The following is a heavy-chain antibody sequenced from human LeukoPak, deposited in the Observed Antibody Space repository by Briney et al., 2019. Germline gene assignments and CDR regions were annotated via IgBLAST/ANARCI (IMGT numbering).Heavy chain of an antibody. Sequence: GGSLRLSCAASGFTFSSYGMHWVRQAPGKGLEWVAVISYDGSNKYYADSVKGRFTISRDNSKNTLYLQMSSLRAEDTAVYYCARDIVGDSSGYYYASAFDIWGQGTMVTVSS. CDR3: ARDIVGDSSGYYYASAFDI. D-gene: IGHD3-22*01. CDR1: GFTFSSYG. V-gene: IGHV3-30*03. CDR2: ISYDGSNK. J-gene: IGHJ3*02.